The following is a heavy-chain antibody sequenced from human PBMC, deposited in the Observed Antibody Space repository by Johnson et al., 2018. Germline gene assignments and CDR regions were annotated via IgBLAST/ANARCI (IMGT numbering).Heavy chain of an antibody. Sequence: QVQLLESGGGVVQPGRSLRLSCAASGFTFSSYGMHWVRQAPGKGLAWVAVIWYDGSNKYYADSVKGRFTISRDNSKNTLYLQMNSMRAEAPAGYYGAGNSGRWELPHRTNAFDIWGQGTMVTVSS. CDR3: AGNSGRWELPHRTNAFDI. V-gene: IGHV3-33*01. D-gene: IGHD1-26*01. J-gene: IGHJ3*02. CDR1: GFTFSSYG. CDR2: IWYDGSNK.